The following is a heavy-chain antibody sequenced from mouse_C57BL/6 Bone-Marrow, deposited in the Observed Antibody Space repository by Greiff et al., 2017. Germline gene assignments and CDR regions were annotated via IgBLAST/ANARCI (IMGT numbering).Heavy chain of an antibody. CDR3: ARRSYYGNWYFDV. V-gene: IGHV1-81*01. CDR1: GYTFTSYG. D-gene: IGHD1-1*02. Sequence: VQLQESGAELARPGASVKLSCKASGYTFTSYGISWVKQRTGQGLEWIGEIYPRSGNTYYNEKFQGKATLTADKSSSTAYMELRSLTSEDSAVYFCARRSYYGNWYFDVWGTGTTVTVSS. J-gene: IGHJ1*03. CDR2: IYPRSGNT.